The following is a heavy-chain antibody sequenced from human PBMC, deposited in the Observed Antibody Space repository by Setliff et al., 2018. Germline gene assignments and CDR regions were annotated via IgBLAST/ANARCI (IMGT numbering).Heavy chain of an antibody. CDR3: ARALPSIHIDY. V-gene: IGHV3-7*01. J-gene: IGHJ4*02. D-gene: IGHD6-6*01. CDR1: TFSSFW. CDR2: INQDGSEK. Sequence: TFSSFWMAWVRQSPGRGLEWVANINQDGSEKYYVDSVKGRFTISRDNAKNSLYLQMNSLRSEDTAVYYCARALPSIHIDYWGQGTLVTVSS.